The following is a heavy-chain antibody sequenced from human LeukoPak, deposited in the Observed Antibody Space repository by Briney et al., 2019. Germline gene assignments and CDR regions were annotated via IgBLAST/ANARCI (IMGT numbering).Heavy chain of an antibody. V-gene: IGHV3-30*04. J-gene: IGHJ4*02. Sequence: GGSLRLSCAAPGFTFSSYAMHWVRQAPGKGLEWVAVISYDGSNKYYADSVKGRFTISRDNSKNTLYLQMNSLRAEDTAVYYCARGVTGTFDYWGQGTLVTVSS. CDR1: GFTFSSYA. D-gene: IGHD5-18*01. CDR3: ARGVTGTFDY. CDR2: ISYDGSNK.